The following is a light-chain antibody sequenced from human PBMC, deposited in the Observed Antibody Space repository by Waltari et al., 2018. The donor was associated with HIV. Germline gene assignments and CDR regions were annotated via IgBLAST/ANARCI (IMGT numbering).Light chain of an antibody. CDR3: QSYDSSLSTVL. CDR2: SDH. Sequence: QSVLTQPPSVSGAPGQTVTISCTGSSSNIGAHYGVNWYQQRPGTAPRLLIFSDHNRPSGVPDRFSGSRSGTSASLAITGLQAEDESDYYGQSYDSSLSTVLFGGGTKLTVL. CDR1: SSNIGAHYG. V-gene: IGLV1-40*01. J-gene: IGLJ3*02.